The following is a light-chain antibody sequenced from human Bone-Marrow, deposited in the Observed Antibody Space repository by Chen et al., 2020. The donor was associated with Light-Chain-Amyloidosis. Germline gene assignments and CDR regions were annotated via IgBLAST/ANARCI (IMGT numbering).Light chain of an antibody. Sequence: SYVLTQPSSVSVAPGQTATIACGGNNIGSTSVHCYQQTPGQAPLLVVYDDSDRPSGIPERLSGSNAGNTATLTIRRVEAGDEADYYCQVWDRSSDRPVFGGGNKLTVL. CDR2: DDS. V-gene: IGLV3-21*02. CDR3: QVWDRSSDRPV. J-gene: IGLJ3*02. CDR1: NIGSTS.